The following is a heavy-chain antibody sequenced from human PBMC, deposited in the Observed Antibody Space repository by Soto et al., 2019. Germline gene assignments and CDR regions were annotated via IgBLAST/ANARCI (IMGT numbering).Heavy chain of an antibody. CDR1: GLTFSYPP. V-gene: IGHV3-23*01. D-gene: IGHD3-10*01. Sequence: GDLVPSFAASGLTFSYPPLGWGRAAPGKGLEVVSAYISYGEGIYYADSVRGRFTISRDNSKNTVFLHMSRLSAEATAVFYCAKDRHYPRDYFHYWGQGTLVTGSS. CDR3: AKDRHYPRDYFHY. J-gene: IGHJ4*02. CDR2: YISYGEGI.